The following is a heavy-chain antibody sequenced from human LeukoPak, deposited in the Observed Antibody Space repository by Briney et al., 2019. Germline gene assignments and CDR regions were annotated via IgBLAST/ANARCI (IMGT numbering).Heavy chain of an antibody. D-gene: IGHD3-22*01. J-gene: IGHJ4*02. V-gene: IGHV1-69*01. CDR3: ARDRYYDSSGGYYFDY. CDR2: IIPIFGTA. Sequence: ASVRVSCKASGGTFSSYAISWVRQAPGQGLEWMGGIIPIFGTANYAQKFQGRVTITADESTSTAYMELSSLRSEDTAVYYCARDRYYDSSGGYYFDYWGQGTLVTVSS. CDR1: GGTFSSYA.